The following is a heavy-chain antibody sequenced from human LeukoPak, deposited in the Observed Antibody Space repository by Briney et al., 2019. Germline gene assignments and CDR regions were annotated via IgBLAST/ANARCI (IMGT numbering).Heavy chain of an antibody. J-gene: IGHJ4*01. V-gene: IGHV3-30*03. CDR2: ISYDGSNK. CDR3: ARAFHPPDFAFGRAPYYFDL. CDR1: GFTFSSYG. D-gene: IGHD3-16*01. Sequence: PGRSLRLSCVASGFTFSSYGMHWVRQAPGKGLEWVAVISYDGSNKYYADSVKGRFTISRDNSKNTLYLQMNSLTAADTAVYYCARAFHPPDFAFGRAPYYFDLWGQGTLVTVSS.